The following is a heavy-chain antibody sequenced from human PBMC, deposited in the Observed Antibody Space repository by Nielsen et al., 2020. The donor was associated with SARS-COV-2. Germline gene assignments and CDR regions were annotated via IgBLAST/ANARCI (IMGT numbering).Heavy chain of an antibody. D-gene: IGHD6-19*01. CDR1: GCSFSSYW. CDR3: ANIAVAAPVNY. J-gene: IGHJ4*02. CDR2: IDPSDSYT. Sequence: GESLKISCKGSGCSFSSYWITWVRQMPGKGLEWMGRIDPSDSYTNYSPSFQGHVTISADKSISTAYLQWSSLKASDTAMYYCANIAVAAPVNYWGQGTLVTVSS. V-gene: IGHV5-10-1*01.